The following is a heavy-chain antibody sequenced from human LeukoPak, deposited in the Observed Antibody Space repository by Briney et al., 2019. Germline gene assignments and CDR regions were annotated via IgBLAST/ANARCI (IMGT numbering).Heavy chain of an antibody. CDR1: GFTFSSYA. V-gene: IGHV3-21*01. CDR2: ISSSSSYI. Sequence: GGSLRLSCVVSGFTFSSYAMNWVRQAPGKGLEWVSSISSSSSYIYYADSVKGRFTISRDNAKNSLYLQMNSLRAEDTAVYYCARDGVYCSGGSCYSDENFDYWGQGTLVTVSS. D-gene: IGHD2-15*01. CDR3: ARDGVYCSGGSCYSDENFDY. J-gene: IGHJ4*02.